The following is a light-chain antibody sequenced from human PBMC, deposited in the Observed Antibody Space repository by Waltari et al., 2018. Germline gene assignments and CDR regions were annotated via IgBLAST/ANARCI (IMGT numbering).Light chain of an antibody. CDR1: DMGERR. CDR2: YDT. J-gene: IGLJ2*01. Sequence: SYMLTQPPSVSVAPGQTARITCGVDDMGERRVHWCQQRPGRAPVSVIYYDTDRPSGIPDRFSGSHSGDTATLIISRVEAGDEADYYCQVWDSSRHHVIFGGGTRLTVL. CDR3: QVWDSSRHHVI. V-gene: IGLV3-21*04.